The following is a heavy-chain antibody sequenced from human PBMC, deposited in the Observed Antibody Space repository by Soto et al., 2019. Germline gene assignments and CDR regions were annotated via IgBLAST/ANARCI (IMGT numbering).Heavy chain of an antibody. V-gene: IGHV3-23*01. CDR3: AKATATGGGAFDI. J-gene: IGHJ3*02. CDR1: GFICSSYD. CDR2: ILVDGRT. D-gene: IGHD2-8*02. Sequence: GGSLRLSCAASGFICSSYDMSWVRQAPGKGLEWDSTILVDGRTFYVDSVKGRFTISRDSSKNTVYLQTNSLTAGDTALYYCAKATATGGGAFDICGQGTMVTVSS.